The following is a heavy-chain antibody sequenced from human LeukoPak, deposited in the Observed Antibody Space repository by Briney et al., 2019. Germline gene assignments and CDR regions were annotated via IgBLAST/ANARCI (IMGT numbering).Heavy chain of an antibody. CDR3: ARGAVERWPQFGAFDI. D-gene: IGHD5-24*01. V-gene: IGHV4-59*01. CDR2: IYYSGST. Sequence: SETLSLTCTVSGGSISSYYWSWIRQPPGKGLEWFGYIYYSGSTNYNPSLKSRVTISVDTSKNQFSLKLSSVTAADTAVYYCARGAVERWPQFGAFDIWGQGTMVTVSS. J-gene: IGHJ3*02. CDR1: GGSISSYY.